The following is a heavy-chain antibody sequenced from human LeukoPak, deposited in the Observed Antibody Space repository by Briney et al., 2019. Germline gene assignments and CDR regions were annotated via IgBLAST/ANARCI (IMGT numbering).Heavy chain of an antibody. V-gene: IGHV7-4-1*02. Sequence: ASVKVSCKASGYTFTSYTMNWVRQAPGQGLEWMGWINTNTGNPTYAQGFTGRFVFSLDTSVSTAYLQISSLKAEDTAVYYCARALTDYSQLPSDAFDIWGQGTMVTVSS. D-gene: IGHD1-1*01. CDR2: INTNTGNP. J-gene: IGHJ3*02. CDR1: GYTFTSYT. CDR3: ARALTDYSQLPSDAFDI.